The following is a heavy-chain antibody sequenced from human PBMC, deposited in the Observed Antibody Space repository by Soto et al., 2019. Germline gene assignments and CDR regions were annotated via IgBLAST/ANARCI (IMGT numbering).Heavy chain of an antibody. D-gene: IGHD2-2*01. CDR3: AKDRIVVVPAAMPHNWFDP. J-gene: IGHJ5*02. V-gene: IGHV3-23*01. Sequence: RRLSCAASGFTFSSYAMSWVRQAPGKGLEWVSAISGSGGSTYYADSVKGRFTISRDNSKNTLYLQMNSLRAEDTAVYYCAKDRIVVVPAAMPHNWFDPWGQGTLVTVSS. CDR2: ISGSGGST. CDR1: GFTFSSYA.